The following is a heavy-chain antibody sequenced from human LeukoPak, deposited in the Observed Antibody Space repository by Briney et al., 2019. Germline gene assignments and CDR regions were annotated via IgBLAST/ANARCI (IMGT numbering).Heavy chain of an antibody. CDR1: GGSISSGSYY. CDR2: IYTSGST. V-gene: IGHV4-61*02. CDR3: ARAGWYTLDN. Sequence: PSETLSLTCTVSGGSISSGSYYWSWIRQPAGKGLEWIGRIYTSGSTNYNPSLKSRVTISVDTSKNQFSLKMSSMTAADTAVYYCARAGWYTLDNWGQGTLVTVSS. J-gene: IGHJ4*02. D-gene: IGHD2-15*01.